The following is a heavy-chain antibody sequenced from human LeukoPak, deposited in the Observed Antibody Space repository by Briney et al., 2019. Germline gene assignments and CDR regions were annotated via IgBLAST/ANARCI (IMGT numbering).Heavy chain of an antibody. J-gene: IGHJ6*02. V-gene: IGHV3-23*01. Sequence: GGSLRLSCAASGFTFATYAMSWVRQAPGKGLEWVSTISAGGSSTYYADSVKGRFTISRDNSKNTLYLQMNSLRAEDTAVYYCAKSAAAGTGYYYYALDVWGQGTTVTVSS. CDR2: ISAGGSST. CDR3: AKSAAAGTGYYYYALDV. D-gene: IGHD6-13*01. CDR1: GFTFATYA.